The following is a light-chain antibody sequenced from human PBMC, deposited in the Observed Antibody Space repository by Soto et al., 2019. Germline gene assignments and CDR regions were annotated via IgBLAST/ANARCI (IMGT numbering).Light chain of an antibody. J-gene: IGKJ1*01. CDR2: GAS. Sequence: EIVLTQSPGMLSLSPGERATLSCRASQSVSDNYLAWFQQKPDQAPRLLIYGASSRATGIPDRFSGSGSGTDFTLTISRLEPEDFALYYCQQYGSSPRTFGQRTKVEIK. CDR1: QSVSDNY. V-gene: IGKV3-20*01. CDR3: QQYGSSPRT.